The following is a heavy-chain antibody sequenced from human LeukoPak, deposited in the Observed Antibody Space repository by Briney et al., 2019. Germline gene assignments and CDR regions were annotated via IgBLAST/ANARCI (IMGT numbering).Heavy chain of an antibody. J-gene: IGHJ4*02. CDR2: ISAYNGNT. D-gene: IGHD2-8*01. V-gene: IGHV1-18*01. CDR1: GYTFTSYG. Sequence: ASVKASCKASGYTFTSYGISWVRQAPGQGLEWMGWISAYNGNTNYAQKLQGRVTMTTDTSTSTAYMELRSLRSDDTAVYYCARVGDIVLMVYARAYYFDYWGQGTLVTVSS. CDR3: ARVGDIVLMVYARAYYFDY.